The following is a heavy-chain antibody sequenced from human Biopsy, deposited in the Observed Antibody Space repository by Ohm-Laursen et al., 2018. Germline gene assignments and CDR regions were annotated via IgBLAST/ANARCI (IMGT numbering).Heavy chain of an antibody. D-gene: IGHD4-17*01. J-gene: IGHJ4*02. Sequence: SLRLSCAASGFTFSGYAMTWVRQAPGKGLEWVSVINTSGGSTHYAVSVKGRFTISRDNSKNTLYLRMNSLRAEDTAVYYCAKPADSYGSEFYFDYWGQGTLVTVSS. CDR2: INTSGGST. CDR1: GFTFSGYA. V-gene: IGHV3-23*01. CDR3: AKPADSYGSEFYFDY.